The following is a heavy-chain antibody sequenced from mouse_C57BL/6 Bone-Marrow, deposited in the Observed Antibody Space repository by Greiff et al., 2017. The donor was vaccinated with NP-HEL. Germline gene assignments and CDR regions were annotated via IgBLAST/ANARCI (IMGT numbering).Heavy chain of an antibody. V-gene: IGHV5-17*01. CDR3: AKADGYYFAWFAY. J-gene: IGHJ3*01. D-gene: IGHD2-3*01. CDR2: ISSGSSTI. Sequence: EVHLVESGGGLVKPGGSLKLSCAASGFTFSDYGMHWVRQAPEKGLEWVAYISSGSSTIYYADTVKGRFTISRDNAKNTLFLQMTSLRSEDTAMYYCAKADGYYFAWFAYWGQGTLVTVSA. CDR1: GFTFSDYG.